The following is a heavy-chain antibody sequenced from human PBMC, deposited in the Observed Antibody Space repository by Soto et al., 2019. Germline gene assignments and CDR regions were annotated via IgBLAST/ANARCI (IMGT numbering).Heavy chain of an antibody. D-gene: IGHD5-12*01. J-gene: IGHJ4*02. CDR2: VHYNGNT. Sequence: PSETLSLTYTVSGDSVSSYSWSWIRQPPGKGLEWIGNVHYNGNTKYNPSLKSRVTMSEDTSKNQFSLKVISVTAADTAVYYCAREGNLGRWLQPLDYWGQGTLVTVSS. CDR3: AREGNLGRWLQPLDY. V-gene: IGHV4-59*02. CDR1: GDSVSSYS.